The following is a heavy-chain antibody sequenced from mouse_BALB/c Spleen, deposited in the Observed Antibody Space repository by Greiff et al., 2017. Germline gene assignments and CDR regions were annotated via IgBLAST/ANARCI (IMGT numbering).Heavy chain of an antibody. Sequence: EVQLQHSGPELVKPGASVKIPCKASGYTFTDYNMDWVKQSHGKSLEWIGDINPNNGGTIYNQKFKGKATLTVDKSSSTAYMELRSLTSEDTAVYYCARYYRYDVGYAMDYWGQGTSVTVSS. J-gene: IGHJ4*01. V-gene: IGHV1-18*01. CDR2: INPNNGGT. D-gene: IGHD2-14*01. CDR1: GYTFTDYN. CDR3: ARYYRYDVGYAMDY.